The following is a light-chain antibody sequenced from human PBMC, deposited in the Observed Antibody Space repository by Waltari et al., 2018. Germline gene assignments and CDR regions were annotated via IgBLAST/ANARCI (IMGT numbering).Light chain of an antibody. CDR1: SLRRYY. J-gene: IGLJ3*02. CDR2: GQD. V-gene: IGLV3-19*01. CDR3: LSRDTTSTRV. Sequence: QTVSITCQGDSLRRYYASWYQQRPGQAPILILYGQDNRPSGIPDRFSGSTSGNTASLTITGAQAEDVADYYCLSRDTTSTRVFGGGTRLTV.